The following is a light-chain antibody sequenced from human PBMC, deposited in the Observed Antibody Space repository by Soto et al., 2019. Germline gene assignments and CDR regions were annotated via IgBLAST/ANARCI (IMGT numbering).Light chain of an antibody. CDR2: DAS. CDR1: QTISTY. V-gene: IGKV1-39*01. CDR3: QQSFSRPMYT. J-gene: IGKJ2*01. Sequence: DIQMTQSPSSLSASVGDRVMITCRASQTISTYLNWYQQKPGTAPKLLIYDASTLQSGVPSRFRGSGSGTDFTLTISNLQPEDFATFYCQQSFSRPMYTFGQGTKVEI.